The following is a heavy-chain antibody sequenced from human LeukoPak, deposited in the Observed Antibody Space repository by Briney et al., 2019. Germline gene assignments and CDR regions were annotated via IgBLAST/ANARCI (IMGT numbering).Heavy chain of an antibody. CDR2: ISSSSSYI. D-gene: IGHD3-3*01. CDR3: ARDSLRFLEGHMGY. J-gene: IGHJ4*02. Sequence: GGSLRLSCAASGFTFSSYSMNWVRPAPGKGLEWVSSISSSSSYIYYADSVKGRFTNSRDNAKNSLYLQMNSLRAEDTAVYYCARDSLRFLEGHMGYWGQGTLVTVSS. CDR1: GFTFSSYS. V-gene: IGHV3-21*01.